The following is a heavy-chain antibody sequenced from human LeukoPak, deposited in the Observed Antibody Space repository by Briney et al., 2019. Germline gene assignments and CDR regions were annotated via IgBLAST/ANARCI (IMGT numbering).Heavy chain of an antibody. CDR3: ARCRTTVTAMPGY. D-gene: IGHD4-17*01. CDR1: GFTFSSYC. V-gene: IGHV3-7*03. CDR2: INKDESEK. J-gene: IGHJ4*02. Sequence: GGSLRLSCAASGFTFSSYCMSWVRRAPGKGLEWVANINKDESEKYYVDSVKGRFTISRDNAKNSLYLQMNSLRAEDTAVYYCARCRTTVTAMPGYWGQGTLVTVSS.